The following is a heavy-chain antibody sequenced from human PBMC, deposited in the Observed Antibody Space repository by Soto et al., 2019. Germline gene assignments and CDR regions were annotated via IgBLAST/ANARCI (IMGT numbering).Heavy chain of an antibody. CDR2: IYHSGST. CDR1: SGSISSSNW. CDR3: ARYSSRGWGESKRLHNYTDAFDI. Sequence: SETLSLTCAVSSGSISSSNWWSWVRQPPGKGLEWIGEIYHSGSTNYNPSLKSRVTISVDKSKNQFSLKLSSVTAADTAVYYCARYSSRGWGESKRLHNYTDAFDIWGQGTMVTVSS. J-gene: IGHJ3*02. V-gene: IGHV4-4*02. D-gene: IGHD5-12*01.